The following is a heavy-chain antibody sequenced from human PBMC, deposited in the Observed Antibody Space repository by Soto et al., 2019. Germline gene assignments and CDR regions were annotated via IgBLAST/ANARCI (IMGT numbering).Heavy chain of an antibody. J-gene: IGHJ4*02. CDR3: ASNKQPRAGGLPRFDY. V-gene: IGHV4-61*01. Sequence: QVQLQESGPGLVRPSETLSLTCDVSGASVSTGRYHWSWMRQTPGKGLEWIGFIYYTGNSEYNPSFKSRVTVTVGRSKNQFSLKLSSVTAADTAVYYCASNKQPRAGGLPRFDYWGQGILVTVSS. D-gene: IGHD2-15*01. CDR1: GASVSTGRYH. CDR2: IYYTGNS.